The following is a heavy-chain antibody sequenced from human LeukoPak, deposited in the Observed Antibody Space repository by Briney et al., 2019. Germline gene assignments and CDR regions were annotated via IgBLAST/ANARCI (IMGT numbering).Heavy chain of an antibody. V-gene: IGHV3-7*03. CDR1: GFMFSSNW. J-gene: IGHJ4*02. CDR2: IKEDGTET. CDR3: AKEGRSLQTY. D-gene: IGHD5-24*01. Sequence: GGSLRLSCAASGFMFSSNWMSWVRLAPGKGPEWVANIKEDGTETYYVDSVKGRFTISRDNAKNSLYLQMNSLRVEDTAVYYCAKEGRSLQTYWGQGTLVTVSS.